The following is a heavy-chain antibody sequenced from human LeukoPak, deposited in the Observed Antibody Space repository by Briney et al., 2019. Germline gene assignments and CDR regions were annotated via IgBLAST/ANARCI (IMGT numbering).Heavy chain of an antibody. V-gene: IGHV3-48*04. CDR1: GFTLSTYT. CDR3: ARGPPLFDP. CDR2: IDLSGSTL. Sequence: GGSLRLSRAASGFTLSTYTMNWVREAPGKGLERVSYIDLSGSTLYYVDSVKGRFTISRDNSKNSLYLQMNSLRAEDTAVYYCARGPPLFDPWGQGTLVAVSS. J-gene: IGHJ5*02.